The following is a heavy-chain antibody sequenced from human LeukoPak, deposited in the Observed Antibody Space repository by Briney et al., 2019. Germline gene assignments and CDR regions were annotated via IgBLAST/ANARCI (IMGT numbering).Heavy chain of an antibody. Sequence: SETLSLTCAVSGYSISSGYYWGWIRQPPGKGLEWIGSIYHSGGTYYNPSLKSRVTISVDTSKNQFSLKLSSVTAADTAVYYCARQPYSSGWDYWGQGTLVTVSS. CDR2: IYHSGGT. V-gene: IGHV4-38-2*01. D-gene: IGHD6-19*01. CDR3: ARQPYSSGWDY. J-gene: IGHJ4*02. CDR1: GYSISSGYY.